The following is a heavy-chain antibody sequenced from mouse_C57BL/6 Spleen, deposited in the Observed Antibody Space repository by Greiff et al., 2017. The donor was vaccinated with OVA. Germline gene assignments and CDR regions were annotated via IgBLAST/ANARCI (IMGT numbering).Heavy chain of an antibody. CDR2: IYPGSGST. CDR3: ARSPWLGTVVGY. CDR1: GYTFTSYW. Sequence: VQLQQPGAELVKPGASVKMSCKASGYTFTSYWITWVKQRPGQGLEWIGDIYPGSGSTNYNEKFKSKATLTVDTSSSTAYMRISSLTSEDSAVYYCARSPWLGTVVGYWGQGTTLTVSS. J-gene: IGHJ2*01. D-gene: IGHD1-1*01. V-gene: IGHV1-55*01.